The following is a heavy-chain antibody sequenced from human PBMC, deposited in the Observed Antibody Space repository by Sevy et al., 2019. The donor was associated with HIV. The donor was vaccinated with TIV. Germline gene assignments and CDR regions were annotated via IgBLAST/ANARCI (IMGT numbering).Heavy chain of an antibody. CDR2: IYYSGST. D-gene: IGHD3-22*01. CDR3: ARQVLRYYYDSSGHSVDFDY. Sequence: SETLSLTYTVSGGSISSTTYYWGWIRQPPGKGLEWIGSIYYSGSTYYNPSLKSRVAISVDTSKNHFSLKLSSVTAADTAVYFCARQVLRYYYDSSGHSVDFDYWGQGTLVTVSS. J-gene: IGHJ4*02. CDR1: GGSISSTTYY. V-gene: IGHV4-39*01.